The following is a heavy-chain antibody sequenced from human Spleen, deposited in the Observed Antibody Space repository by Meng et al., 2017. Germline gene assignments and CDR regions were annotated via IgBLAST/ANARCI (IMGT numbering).Heavy chain of an antibody. CDR3: ARDKCGHYYDSSGYYCGAFDI. CDR1: GGSFSGYY. CDR2: MNHSGRT. Sequence: SETLSLTCAVYGGSFSGYYWTWIRQPPGKGLEWIGEMNHSGRTNYNPSLKSRVTISVDTSKNQFSLKLSSVTAADTAVYYCARDKCGHYYDSSGYYCGAFDIWGQGTMVTVSS. J-gene: IGHJ3*02. V-gene: IGHV4-34*01. D-gene: IGHD3-22*01.